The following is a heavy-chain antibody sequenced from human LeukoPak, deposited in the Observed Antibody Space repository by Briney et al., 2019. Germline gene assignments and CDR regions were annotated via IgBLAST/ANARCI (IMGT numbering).Heavy chain of an antibody. D-gene: IGHD6-19*01. J-gene: IGHJ4*02. CDR2: IDADGST. CDR3: ARGPKSRYSSGLDY. V-gene: IGHV3-74*01. Sequence: PSGGSLRLSCAASGFTFSSFRMHWVRQAPEKGLVWFSRIDADGSTNYADSVKGRFSISRDNAKNTLYLQMNSLRVEDTAVYYCARGPKSRYSSGLDYWGQGTLVTVSS. CDR1: GFTFSSFR.